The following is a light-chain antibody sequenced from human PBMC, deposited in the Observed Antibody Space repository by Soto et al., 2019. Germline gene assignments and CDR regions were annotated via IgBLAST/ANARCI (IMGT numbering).Light chain of an antibody. CDR2: GAS. CDR3: QQYGSSPYT. J-gene: IGKJ2*01. Sequence: EIVLTQSPGTLSLSPGERATLSCRASQSVSSSYLVWYQQKPGQAPRLLIYGASSRATGIPDRFSGSGSGTDFTLTISRLEPEDFAVYYCQQYGSSPYTFGPGTKLEIK. V-gene: IGKV3-20*01. CDR1: QSVSSSY.